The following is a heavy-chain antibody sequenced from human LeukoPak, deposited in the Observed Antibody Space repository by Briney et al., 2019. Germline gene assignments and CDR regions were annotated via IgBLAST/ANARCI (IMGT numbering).Heavy chain of an antibody. CDR3: ARGIIVGATCRPDY. Sequence: GASVKVSCKASGYTFTGYYIHWIRQAPGQGLEWMGWVNPHSGVTNYAQKLQGRVTMTTDTSTSTAYMELRSLRSDDTAVYYCARGIIVGATCRPDYWGQGTLVTVSS. CDR1: GYTFTGYY. V-gene: IGHV1-2*02. CDR2: VNPHSGVT. J-gene: IGHJ4*02. D-gene: IGHD1-26*01.